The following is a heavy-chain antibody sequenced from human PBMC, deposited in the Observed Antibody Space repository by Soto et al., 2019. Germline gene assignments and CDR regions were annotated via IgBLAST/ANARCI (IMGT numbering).Heavy chain of an antibody. CDR1: GYSFTSYW. CDR3: ARAFGEPYYYYYYYMDV. CDR2: ICPGDSDT. Sequence: GESLKISCKGSGYSFTSYWIGLVRQMPGKGLEWMGIICPGDSDTRYSPSFQGQVTISADKSISTAYLQWSSLKASDTAMYYCARAFGEPYYYYYYYMDVWGKGTTVTVSS. J-gene: IGHJ6*03. D-gene: IGHD3-10*01. V-gene: IGHV5-51*01.